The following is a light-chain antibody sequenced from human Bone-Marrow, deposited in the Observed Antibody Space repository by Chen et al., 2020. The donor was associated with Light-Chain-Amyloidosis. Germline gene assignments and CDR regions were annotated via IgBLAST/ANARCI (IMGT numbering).Light chain of an antibody. CDR3: QQYGTSPLT. J-gene: IGKJ4*01. Sequence: EIVLTQSPGTLSLSPGAGANLSCRASQTISSNYLTWYQQKFGQAPRLLIYGSSSRATGIPDRFTGSGSWTDFTLTINRLEPEDFAMYYCQQYGTSPLTVGGGTKVEIK. CDR1: QTISSNY. CDR2: GSS. V-gene: IGKV3-20*01.